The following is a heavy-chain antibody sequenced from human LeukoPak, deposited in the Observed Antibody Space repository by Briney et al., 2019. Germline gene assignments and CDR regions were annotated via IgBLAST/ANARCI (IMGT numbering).Heavy chain of an antibody. V-gene: IGHV3-64*01. D-gene: IGHD3-9*01. Sequence: PGGSLRLSCAASGFTFSSYAMHWVRQAPGKGLEYVSAISSNGGSTYYANSVKGRFTISRDNSKNTLYLQMNSLRAEDTAVYYCAKDGDILTGYPGYWGQGTLVTVSS. CDR3: AKDGDILTGYPGY. CDR1: GFTFSSYA. CDR2: ISSNGGST. J-gene: IGHJ4*02.